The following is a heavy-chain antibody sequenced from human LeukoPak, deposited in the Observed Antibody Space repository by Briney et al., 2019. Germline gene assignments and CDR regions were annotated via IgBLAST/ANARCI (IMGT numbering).Heavy chain of an antibody. V-gene: IGHV3-11*05. CDR3: ARVVYGGDYFDY. CDR2: ISSGSTYT. D-gene: IGHD4-23*01. CDR1: GFTFSDHY. Sequence: GGSLRLSCEVSGFTFSDHYMSWIRQAPGKRLEWVSYISSGSTYTNYADSVEGRFTISRDNAKNSLYLQMNSLRAEDTALYYCARVVYGGDYFDYGGQGTLVTVSS. J-gene: IGHJ4*02.